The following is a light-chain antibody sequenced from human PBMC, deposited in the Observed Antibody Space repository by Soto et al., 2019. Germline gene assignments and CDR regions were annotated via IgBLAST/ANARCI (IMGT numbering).Light chain of an antibody. CDR2: DVS. CDR3: QQRSNWPRT. J-gene: IGKJ1*01. V-gene: IGKV3-11*01. CDR1: QNISNY. Sequence: IVLTQSPATLSLSPGKRASLSCRASQNISNYLIWYQQKPGQAPRLLIYDVSNRATGIPARFSGSGSGTDFPPTSSLLEHEDFAVYYCQQRSNWPRTFGQGTKVEVK.